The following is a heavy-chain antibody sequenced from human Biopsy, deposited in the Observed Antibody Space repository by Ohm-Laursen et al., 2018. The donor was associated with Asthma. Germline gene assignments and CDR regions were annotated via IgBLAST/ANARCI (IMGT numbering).Heavy chain of an antibody. CDR1: GGSINSSTW. CDR3: ARGVVYGGDSYAEYFQH. J-gene: IGHJ1*01. V-gene: IGHV4-4*03. CDR2: FFHTGST. D-gene: IGHD4-23*01. Sequence: PGTLSLTCTVSGGSINSSTWCSWVRQPPGKGLEWIGEFFHTGSTNYSPSLKSRVTISVDKSKNQFSLNLSAVTAADTAVYYCARGVVYGGDSYAEYFQHWGQGTLVTVSS.